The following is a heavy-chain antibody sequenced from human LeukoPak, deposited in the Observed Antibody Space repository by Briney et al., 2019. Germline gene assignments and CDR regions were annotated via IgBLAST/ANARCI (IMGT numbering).Heavy chain of an antibody. CDR1: GGSINYYY. D-gene: IGHD2-15*01. J-gene: IGHJ3*02. CDR2: IHYSGST. CDR3: ARVTPNCSGGSCYSRAFDI. Sequence: SETLSLTCTVSGGSINYYYWSWIRQPPGKGLDWIGYIHYSGSTNYDPSLESRVTISVDTSKRQISLKLISVSAADTAVYFCARVTPNCSGGSCYSRAFDIWGQGTMVTVSS. V-gene: IGHV4-59*01.